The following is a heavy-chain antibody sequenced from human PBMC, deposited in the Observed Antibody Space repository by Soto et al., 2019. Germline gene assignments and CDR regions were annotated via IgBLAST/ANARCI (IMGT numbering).Heavy chain of an antibody. V-gene: IGHV4-34*01. CDR3: ARAFGGYVFDY. Sequence: QVQLQQWGAGLLQPSETLSLTCAVYGGSFRGYYWSWIRQPPGKGLEWIGEINHSGSTNYNPSLKSRVTISVDTSKNQFSLKLSSVTAADTAVYDCARAFGGYVFDYWCQGTLVTVSS. CDR2: INHSGST. J-gene: IGHJ4*02. CDR1: GGSFRGYY. D-gene: IGHD5-12*01.